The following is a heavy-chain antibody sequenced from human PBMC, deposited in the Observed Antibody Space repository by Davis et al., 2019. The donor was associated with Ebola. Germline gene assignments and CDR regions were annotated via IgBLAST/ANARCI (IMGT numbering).Heavy chain of an antibody. CDR2: IIPIFGTA. CDR3: ALLGKQQANWFDP. Sequence: AASVKVSCKASGGTFSSYAISWVRQAPGQGLEWMGGIIPIFGTANYAQKFQGRVTITADESTSTAYMELSSLRSEDTAVYYCALLGKQQANWFDPWGQGTLVTVSS. D-gene: IGHD6-13*01. V-gene: IGHV1-69*13. CDR1: GGTFSSYA. J-gene: IGHJ5*02.